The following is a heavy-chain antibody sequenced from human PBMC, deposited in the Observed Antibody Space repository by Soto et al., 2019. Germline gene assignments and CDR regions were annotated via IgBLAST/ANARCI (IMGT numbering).Heavy chain of an antibody. Sequence: PGGSLRLSCAASGFTFSGYNMNWIRQAPGKGLEWVSYISSSGDTIYYADSVKGRFTISRDNTKNSLYLQMNSLRAEDTAVYYCAKDGGQWVQGYFDYWGQGALVTVS. CDR1: GFTFSGYN. D-gene: IGHD6-19*01. J-gene: IGHJ4*02. CDR3: AKDGGQWVQGYFDY. CDR2: ISSSGDTI. V-gene: IGHV3-11*01.